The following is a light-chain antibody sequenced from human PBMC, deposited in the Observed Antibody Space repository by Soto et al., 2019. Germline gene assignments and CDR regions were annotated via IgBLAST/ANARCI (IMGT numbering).Light chain of an antibody. CDR1: QGIRND. Sequence: DIQMTQSPSSLSASVGDRVTITRRASQGIRNDLGWYQQKPGKAPKRLIYAASSLQSGVPSRFSGSGSGKQFTLTISSLQPEDFDTSYCLQHISYPPWTFGQGTKVEIK. CDR2: AAS. CDR3: LQHISYPPWT. V-gene: IGKV1-17*01. J-gene: IGKJ1*01.